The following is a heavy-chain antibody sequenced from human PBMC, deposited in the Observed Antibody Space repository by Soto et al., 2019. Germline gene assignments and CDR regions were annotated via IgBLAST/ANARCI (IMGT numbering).Heavy chain of an antibody. V-gene: IGHV3-21*01. J-gene: IGHJ3*02. CDR3: VKYAFDI. CDR2: ITSSSSYI. Sequence: VGSLRLSCAASGFTFSSYTMYWVRQAPGKGLELVSSITSSSSYIFYADSVKGRFTSSRDNAKKSLFLQMNSLRAEDTALYYCVKYAFDIWGQGTLVTGSS. CDR1: GFTFSSYT.